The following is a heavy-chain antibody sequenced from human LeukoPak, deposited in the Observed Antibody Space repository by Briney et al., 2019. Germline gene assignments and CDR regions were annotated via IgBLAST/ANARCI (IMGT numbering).Heavy chain of an antibody. Sequence: GGSLRLSCAASGFTFHDYAMHWVRQVPGKGLEWVSHISGDGSSTYYADSVKGRFTISRDTSKNSLYLQMNSLTTEDTALYYCARGGGWLVDYWGQGTPVTVSS. V-gene: IGHV3-43*02. CDR2: ISGDGSST. CDR3: ARGGGWLVDY. D-gene: IGHD6-19*01. J-gene: IGHJ4*02. CDR1: GFTFHDYA.